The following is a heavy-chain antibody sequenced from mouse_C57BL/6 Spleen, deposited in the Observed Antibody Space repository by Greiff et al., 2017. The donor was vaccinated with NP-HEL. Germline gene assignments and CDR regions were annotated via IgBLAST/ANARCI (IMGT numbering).Heavy chain of an antibody. Sequence: VQLQQSGPELVKPGASVKIPCKASGYTFTDYNMDWVKQSHGKSLEWIGDINPNNGGTIYNQKFKGKATLTVDKSSSTAYMELRSLTSEDTAVYYCARLTVYYAMDYWGQGTSVTVSS. J-gene: IGHJ4*01. CDR1: GYTFTDYN. CDR2: INPNNGGT. CDR3: ARLTVYYAMDY. D-gene: IGHD4-1*01. V-gene: IGHV1-18*01.